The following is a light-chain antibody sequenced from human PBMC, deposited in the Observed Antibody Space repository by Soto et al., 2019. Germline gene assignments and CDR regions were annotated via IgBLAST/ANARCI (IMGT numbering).Light chain of an antibody. CDR3: SSYTSSSTPLYV. CDR1: SSDVGAYNY. CDR2: DVS. J-gene: IGLJ1*01. Sequence: QSVLTQPASVSGSPGQSITISCTGSSSDVGAYNYVSWYQHHPDKAPKLVIYDVSNRPSGVSNRFSGSKSGNTASLTISGLQAEDEADYYCSSYTSSSTPLYVFGTGTKVTVL. V-gene: IGLV2-14*03.